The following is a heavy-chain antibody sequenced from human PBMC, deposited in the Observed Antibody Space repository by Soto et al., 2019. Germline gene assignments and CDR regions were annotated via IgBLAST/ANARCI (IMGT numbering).Heavy chain of an antibody. D-gene: IGHD3-22*01. V-gene: IGHV3-53*01. J-gene: IGHJ6*02. CDR2: IYSGGST. Sequence: EVQLVESGGGLIQPGGSLRLSCAASGFTVSSNYMSWVRQAPGKGLEWVSVIYSGGSTYYADSVKGRFTISRDNSKNTLYLQMNSLRAEDTAVYYCARVGPDSSGYRGMGVWGQGTTVTVSS. CDR1: GFTVSSNY. CDR3: ARVGPDSSGYRGMGV.